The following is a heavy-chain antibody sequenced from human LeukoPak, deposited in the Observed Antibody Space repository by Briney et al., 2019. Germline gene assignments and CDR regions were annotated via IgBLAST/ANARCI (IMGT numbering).Heavy chain of an antibody. CDR1: GGSISSYY. CDR2: IYYSGST. D-gene: IGHD1-26*01. CDR3: ARLMVGAPLIFDY. J-gene: IGHJ4*02. V-gene: IGHV4-59*08. Sequence: SETLPLTCTVSGGSISSYYWSWIRQPPGKGLEWIGYIYYSGSTNYNPSLKSRVTISVDTSKNQFSLKLSSVTAADTAVYYCARLMVGAPLIFDYWGQGTLVTVSS.